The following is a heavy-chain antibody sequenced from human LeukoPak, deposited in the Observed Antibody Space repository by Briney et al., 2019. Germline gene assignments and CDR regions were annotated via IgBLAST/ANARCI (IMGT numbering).Heavy chain of an antibody. CDR1: GFTFSSYW. CDR3: ARMGVVVRAVAGLDGIDY. J-gene: IGHJ4*02. CDR2: INSDGSST. V-gene: IGHV3-74*01. Sequence: GGSLRLSCEASGFTFSSYWMCWVRQAPGKGLVWVSRINSDGSSTGYADSVKGRFTISRDNAKNTLYLQMSSLRAEDAAVCYCARMGVVVRAVAGLDGIDYWGQGTLVTVSS. D-gene: IGHD3-10*01.